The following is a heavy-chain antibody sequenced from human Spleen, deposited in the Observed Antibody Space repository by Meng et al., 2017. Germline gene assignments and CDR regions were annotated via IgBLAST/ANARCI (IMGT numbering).Heavy chain of an antibody. J-gene: IGHJ2*01. CDR3: AGGRVDYFDSSGYYYGWYFDL. V-gene: IGHV1-8*03. CDR1: GYTFTSHD. Sequence: ASVKVSCKASGYTFTSHDINWVRQATGQGLEWMGWMNPNSGNTGYAQKFQGRVTITRNTSISTAYMELSSLRSEDTAVYYCAGGRVDYFDSSGYYYGWYFDLWGRGNLVTVAS. CDR2: MNPNSGNT. D-gene: IGHD3-22*01.